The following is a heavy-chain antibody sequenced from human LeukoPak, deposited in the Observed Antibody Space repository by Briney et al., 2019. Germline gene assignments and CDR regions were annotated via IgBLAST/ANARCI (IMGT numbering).Heavy chain of an antibody. CDR2: INQDGSDK. V-gene: IGHV3-7*01. J-gene: IGHJ6*02. Sequence: GGSLRLSCAAPGFSLSNYWMSWVRQAPGKGLEWVANINQDGSDKYYVDSVMGRFTIPKDNAKNSVYLQTNSLRPEDTAIYYCAWYGVTHGLDVWGQGTTVTVSS. CDR3: AWYGVTHGLDV. CDR1: GFSLSNYW. D-gene: IGHD3-10*01.